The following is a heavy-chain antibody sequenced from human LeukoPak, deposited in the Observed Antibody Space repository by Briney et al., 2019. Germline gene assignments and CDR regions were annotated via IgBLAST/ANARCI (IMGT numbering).Heavy chain of an antibody. V-gene: IGHV1-69*06. D-gene: IGHD3-22*01. Sequence: GASVKVSCKASGYTFTTYDINWVRQAPGQGLEWMGGIIPIFGTANYAQKFQGRVTITADKSTSTAYMELSSLRSEDTAVYYCARGPYDSSGYYYYYYYMDVWGKGTTVTVSS. CDR1: GYTFTTYD. J-gene: IGHJ6*03. CDR2: IIPIFGTA. CDR3: ARGPYDSSGYYYYYYYMDV.